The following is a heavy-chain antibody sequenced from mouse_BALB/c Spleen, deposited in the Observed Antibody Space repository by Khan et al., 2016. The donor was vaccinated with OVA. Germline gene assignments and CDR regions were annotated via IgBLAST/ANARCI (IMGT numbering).Heavy chain of an antibody. J-gene: IGHJ3*01. CDR2: IDPFNDDT. CDR1: GYSFTTYY. V-gene: IGHV1S135*01. D-gene: IGHD1-1*01. Sequence: VQLQQSGPELMKPGASVKISCKASGYSFTTYYIHWVKQSHGKSLEWIGYIDPFNDDTNYNQKFKGKATLTVDKSSSTAYMHLSSLTSEDSAVYDCARHGSISWFAYWGQGTLVTVAA. CDR3: ARHGSISWFAY.